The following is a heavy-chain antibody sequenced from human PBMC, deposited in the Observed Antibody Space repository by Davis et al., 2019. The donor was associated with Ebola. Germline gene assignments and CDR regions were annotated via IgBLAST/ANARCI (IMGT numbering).Heavy chain of an antibody. D-gene: IGHD3-22*01. J-gene: IGHJ3*02. CDR2: IYHSGST. Sequence: LRLSCAVSGGSISSGGYSWSWIRQPPGKGLEWIGSIYHSGSTYYNPSLKSRFTISVDRSKNQFSLKLSSVTAADTAVYYCARVTRLDYYDSSGYYPAEAFDIWGQGTMVTVSS. CDR1: GGSISSGGYS. CDR3: ARVTRLDYYDSSGYYPAEAFDI. V-gene: IGHV4-30-2*01.